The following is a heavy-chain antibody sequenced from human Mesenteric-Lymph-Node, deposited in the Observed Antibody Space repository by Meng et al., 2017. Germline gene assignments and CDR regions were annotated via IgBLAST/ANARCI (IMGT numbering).Heavy chain of an antibody. CDR2: IGYSGTI. CDR3: ARRVHDGSGHHYFDY. CDR1: GGSTTSTSYY. J-gene: IGHJ4*02. V-gene: IGHV4-39*01. Sequence: RPVQESGQGLVKPSETLSLTCTVSGGSTTSTSYYWDWIRQSPSKGLEWIGTIGYSGTIVYNPSLSSRVTMTLDTSKNQFSLKLSSVTAPDTAVYYCARRVHDGSGHHYFDYWGQGTLVTVSS. D-gene: IGHD3-22*01.